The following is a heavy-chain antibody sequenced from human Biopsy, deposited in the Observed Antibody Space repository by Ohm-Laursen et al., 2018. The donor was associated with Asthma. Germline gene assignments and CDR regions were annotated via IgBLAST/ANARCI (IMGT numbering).Heavy chain of an antibody. J-gene: IGHJ4*02. D-gene: IGHD7-27*01. CDR2: ISYTGNT. CDR1: GGSMSSSSYS. CDR3: ARHWNWGSFFDY. Sequence: PGTLSLTCTVSGGSMSSSSYSWGWIRQPPGKGLEWIGSISYTGNTDIPSLRSRVTLSVDTSKKNFSLKLTSVTAADTAVFYCARHWNWGSFFDYWGQGMLVTVSS. V-gene: IGHV4-39*01.